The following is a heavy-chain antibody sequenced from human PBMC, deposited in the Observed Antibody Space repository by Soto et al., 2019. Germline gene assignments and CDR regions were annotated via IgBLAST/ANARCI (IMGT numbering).Heavy chain of an antibody. CDR3: AKAPGQLEDY. V-gene: IGHV3-23*01. CDR2: ISGSGGST. J-gene: IGHJ4*02. CDR1: GFTFSSYA. D-gene: IGHD6-6*01. Sequence: EVQLLESGGGLVQPGGSLRLSCAASGFTFSSYAMRWVRQAPGQGLEWVSAISGSGGSTYYADSVKGRFTISRDKSKNTLYLQMNSLRAEDTAVYYCAKAPGQLEDYWGQGTLVTVSS.